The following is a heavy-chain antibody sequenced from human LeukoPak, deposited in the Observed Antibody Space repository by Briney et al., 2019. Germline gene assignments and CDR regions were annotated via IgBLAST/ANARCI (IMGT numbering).Heavy chain of an antibody. CDR3: AREGGKITFGGVTSFDY. V-gene: IGHV1-46*02. D-gene: IGHD3-16*01. CDR1: GYTFNSYY. CDR2: INPNGGST. Sequence: ASVKVSCKASGYTFNSYYMHWVRQAPGQGLEWMGIINPNGGSTSYAQKFQGRVTMTRDTTTITVYMELSSLRSEDTAVYYCAREGGKITFGGVTSFDYWGQGTLVTVSS. J-gene: IGHJ4*02.